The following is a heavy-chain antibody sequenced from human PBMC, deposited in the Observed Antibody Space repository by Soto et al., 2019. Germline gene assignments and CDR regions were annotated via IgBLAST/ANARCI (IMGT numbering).Heavy chain of an antibody. V-gene: IGHV3-74*01. CDR2: IHSDGSST. CDR3: ARGDRGAFDL. Sequence: EVQLVESEGGLVQPGESLRLSCAASGFTFSYYWMHWVRQAPGKGLVWVSRIHSDGSSTTYADSVKGRFTISRDNARNTLYLQMNSLRAEDTAVYYCARGDRGAFDLWGQGTVVTVSS. CDR1: GFTFSYYW. J-gene: IGHJ3*01. D-gene: IGHD1-26*01.